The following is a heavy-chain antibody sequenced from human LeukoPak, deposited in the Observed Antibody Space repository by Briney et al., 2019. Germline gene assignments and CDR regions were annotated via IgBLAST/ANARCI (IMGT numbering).Heavy chain of an antibody. Sequence: SQTLSLTCTVSGVSISSGDYYWSWIRQPPGKGLEWIGYIYYSGSTYYNPSLKSRVTMSVDTSKNQFSLKLSSVTAADTAVFYCARDRSGIAADWGQGILVTVSS. V-gene: IGHV4-30-4*01. D-gene: IGHD6-25*01. CDR1: GVSISSGDYY. J-gene: IGHJ4*02. CDR2: IYYSGST. CDR3: ARDRSGIAAD.